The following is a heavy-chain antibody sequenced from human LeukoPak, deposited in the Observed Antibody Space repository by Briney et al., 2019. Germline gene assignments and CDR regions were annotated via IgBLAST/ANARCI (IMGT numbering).Heavy chain of an antibody. V-gene: IGHV3-48*03. D-gene: IGHD2-2*01. CDR3: ARDCTHCSSTSCYFDY. CDR1: GFTFSSYE. CDR2: ISSSGSTI. Sequence: GGSLRLSCAASGFTFSSYEMNWVRQAPGKGLEWVSYISSSGSTIYYADSVKGRFTISRDNAKNSLYLQMNSLRAEDTAVYYCARDCTHCSSTSCYFDYWGQGTLVTVSS. J-gene: IGHJ4*02.